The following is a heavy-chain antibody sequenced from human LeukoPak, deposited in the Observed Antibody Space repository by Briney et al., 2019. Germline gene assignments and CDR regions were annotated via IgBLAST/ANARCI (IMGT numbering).Heavy chain of an antibody. CDR1: GFSLSTSGVG. D-gene: IGHD2-15*01. CDR2: IYWDDDK. CDR3: AHRRPYCSGGSCYGWFDP. J-gene: IGHJ5*02. Sequence: ESGPTRVNPTQTLTLTCTFSGFSLSTSGVGVGWIRQPPGKALEWLALIYWDDDKRYSPSLKSRLTITKDTSKNQVVLTMTNMDPVDTATYYCAHRRPYCSGGSCYGWFDPWGQGTLVTVSS. V-gene: IGHV2-5*02.